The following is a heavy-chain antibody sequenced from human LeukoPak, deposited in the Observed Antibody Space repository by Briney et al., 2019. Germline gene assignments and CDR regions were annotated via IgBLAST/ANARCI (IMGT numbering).Heavy chain of an antibody. V-gene: IGHV3-21*01. CDR2: ISGSSDYI. CDR1: GFIFSIYG. CDR3: ARDPVPATARHFDY. Sequence: GGSLRLSCAASGFIFSIYGMNWVRQAPGKGLEWVSFISGSSDYIYYADSVKGRFTISRDNSKNTLYLQMNSLRGEDTGVYYCARDPVPATARHFDYWGQGTLVTVSS. D-gene: IGHD1-1*01. J-gene: IGHJ4*02.